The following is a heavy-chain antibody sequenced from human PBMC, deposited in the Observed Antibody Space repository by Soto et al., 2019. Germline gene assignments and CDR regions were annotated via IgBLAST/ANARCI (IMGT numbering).Heavy chain of an antibody. CDR3: ATFGGYSGYDYDY. Sequence: QVQLVQSGAEVKKPGASVKVSCKVSGYTLTELSMHWVRQAPGKGLEWMGGFDPEDGETIYAQKFQGRVTMNEDTSTDTAYMELSSLRSEDTAVYYCATFGGYSGYDYDYWGQGTLVTVSS. V-gene: IGHV1-24*01. D-gene: IGHD5-12*01. J-gene: IGHJ4*02. CDR1: GYTLTELS. CDR2: FDPEDGET.